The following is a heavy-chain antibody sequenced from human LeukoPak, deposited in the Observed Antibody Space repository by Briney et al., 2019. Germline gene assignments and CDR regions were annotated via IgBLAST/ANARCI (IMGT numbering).Heavy chain of an antibody. CDR2: ISRGGTPI. D-gene: IGHD5-18*01. J-gene: IGHJ4*02. CDR3: ARDPRGYSYGVDY. V-gene: IGHV3-11*01. Sequence: GGSLRLSCAASGFAFSDYYMSWIRQAPGKGLEWISYISRGGTPIYNADSVKGRFTISRDNAKNSLYLQMNSLRAEDTAVYYCARDPRGYSYGVDYWGQGTLVTVSS. CDR1: GFAFSDYY.